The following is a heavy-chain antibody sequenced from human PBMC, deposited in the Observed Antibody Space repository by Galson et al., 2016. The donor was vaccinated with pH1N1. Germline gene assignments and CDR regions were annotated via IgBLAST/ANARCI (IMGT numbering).Heavy chain of an antibody. V-gene: IGHV3-20*01. CDR1: GFTFEDFA. D-gene: IGHD6-19*01. CDR3: ARYSGIAIAGQIEF. Sequence: SLRLSCAASGFTFEDFAYTWVRQIPGKGLEGVSGINWHGGRTDYSDSGRGRFVISRDNAKTSLYLQMTRMRAEDTAFYHCARYSGIAIAGQIEFWGQGTLVTVSS. CDR2: INWHGGRT. J-gene: IGHJ4*02.